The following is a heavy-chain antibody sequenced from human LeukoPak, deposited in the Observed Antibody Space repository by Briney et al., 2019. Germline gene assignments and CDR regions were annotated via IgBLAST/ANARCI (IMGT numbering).Heavy chain of an antibody. V-gene: IGHV3-23*01. CDR2: IGYGGGDI. CDR1: GFTFSSHA. Sequence: PGGSLRLSCAASGFTFSSHAMTWVRQAPGKGLEWVSVIGYGGGDIQYADSVKGRFTISRDNSKNTLYLQMNSLRAEDTAVCYCARYAPPTTVVTRFFDYWGQGTLVTVSS. J-gene: IGHJ4*02. D-gene: IGHD4-11*01. CDR3: ARYAPPTTVVTRFFDY.